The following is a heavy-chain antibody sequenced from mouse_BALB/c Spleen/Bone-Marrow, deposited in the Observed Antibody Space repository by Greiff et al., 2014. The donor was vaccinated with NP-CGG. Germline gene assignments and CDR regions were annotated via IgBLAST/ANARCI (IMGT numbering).Heavy chain of an antibody. V-gene: IGHV1-9*01. CDR2: ILPGSGST. D-gene: IGHD2-3*01. CDR1: GYTFSSYW. Sequence: VQVVESGAELMKPGASVKISCKATGYTFSSYWIEWVKQRPGHGLEWIGEILPGSGSTNYNEKFRGKATFTADTSSNTAYMQLSSLTSEDSAVYYCARLDGYFDYWGQGTTLTVSS. J-gene: IGHJ2*01. CDR3: ARLDGYFDY.